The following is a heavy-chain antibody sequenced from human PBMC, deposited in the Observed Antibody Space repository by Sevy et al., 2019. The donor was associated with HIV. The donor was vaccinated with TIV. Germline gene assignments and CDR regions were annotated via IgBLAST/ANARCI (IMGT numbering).Heavy chain of an antibody. CDR1: GVAFSDYY. CDR3: ARDDSFDM. V-gene: IGHV3-11*01. Sequence: GESLKISCAASGVAFSDYYMSWIRQAPGKGLEWLSYISETGDIINYADSVKGRFTISRDNAKNSVFLQVNRLRAEDTAMYYCARDDSFDMWGQGTMVTVSS. CDR2: ISETGDII. J-gene: IGHJ3*02.